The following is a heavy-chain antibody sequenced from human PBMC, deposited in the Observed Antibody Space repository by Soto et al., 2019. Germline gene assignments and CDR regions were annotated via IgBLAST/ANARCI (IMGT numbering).Heavy chain of an antibody. V-gene: IGHV3-11*01. D-gene: IGHD6-19*01. J-gene: IGHJ4*02. CDR1: GFTFSDYY. Sequence: GGSLRLSCAASGFTFSDYYMSWIRQAPGKGLEWVSYISSSGTTIYYADSVKGRFTISRDNAKNSLYLQMNSLRAEDTAMYYCARKVAGKGDYFDYWGQGTLVTVSS. CDR3: ARKVAGKGDYFDY. CDR2: ISSSGTTI.